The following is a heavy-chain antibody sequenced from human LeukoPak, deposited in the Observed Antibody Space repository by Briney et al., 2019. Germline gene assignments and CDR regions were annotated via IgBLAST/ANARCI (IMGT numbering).Heavy chain of an antibody. CDR3: AKGVSYDFWSGYYGLDY. V-gene: IGHV3-23*01. J-gene: IGHJ4*02. CDR2: ISGSGGST. CDR1: GFTFSSYA. Sequence: PGGSVRLSCAASGFTFSSYAMSWVRQAPGKGLEWVSAISGSGGSTYYADSVKGRFTISRDNSKNTLYLQMNSLRAEDTAVYYCAKGVSYDFWSGYYGLDYWGQGTLVTVSS. D-gene: IGHD3-3*01.